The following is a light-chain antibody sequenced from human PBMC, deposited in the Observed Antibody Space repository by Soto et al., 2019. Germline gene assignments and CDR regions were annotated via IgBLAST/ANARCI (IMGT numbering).Light chain of an antibody. Sequence: EVVMTQSRAALSVSPGGSATLSCIASQSVSNNLAWYHQKPGQAPRVLIYGASIRATGVPARFSGSGSGTEFTLTISSLQSEDFALFYCQQYYNWPLTFGQGTKVDIK. CDR3: QQYYNWPLT. V-gene: IGKV3-15*01. CDR1: QSVSNN. J-gene: IGKJ1*01. CDR2: GAS.